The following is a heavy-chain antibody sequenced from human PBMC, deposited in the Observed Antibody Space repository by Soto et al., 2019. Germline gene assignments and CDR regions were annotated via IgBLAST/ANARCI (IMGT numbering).Heavy chain of an antibody. CDR2: ISAYNGNT. V-gene: IGHV1-18*01. J-gene: IGHJ4*02. CDR3: ARDHGVKQWLVSGY. Sequence: GASVKVSCKASGYTFTSYGISWVRQAPGQGLEWMGWISAYNGNTNYAQKLQGRVTMTTDTSTSTAYMELRSLRSDDTAVYYCARDHGVKQWLVSGYWGQGTLVTVSA. CDR1: GYTFTSYG. D-gene: IGHD6-19*01.